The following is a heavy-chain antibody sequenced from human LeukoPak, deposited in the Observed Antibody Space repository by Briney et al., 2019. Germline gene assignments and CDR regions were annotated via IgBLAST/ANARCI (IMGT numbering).Heavy chain of an antibody. CDR1: GASITSSTHY. J-gene: IGHJ4*02. V-gene: IGHV4-39*01. D-gene: IGHD1-26*01. CDR3: AVRLGATSQRGFDY. Sequence: SETLSLTCTVSGASITSSTHYWAWIRPPPGKGLEWIGSIYYSGSPYYKPSLKSRVTISVEKSKSQVSLKLSSVTAADTAVYYCAVRLGATSQRGFDYWGQGTLLTVSS. CDR2: IYYSGSP.